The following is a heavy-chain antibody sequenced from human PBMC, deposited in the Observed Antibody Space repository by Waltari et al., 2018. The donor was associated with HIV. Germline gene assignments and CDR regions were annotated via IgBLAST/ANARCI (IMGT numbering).Heavy chain of an antibody. Sequence: VQLGESGVGLVQPGGSLSLYCEASGFTVSSNWMPRVRQAPGKGLVCVSCINKDGSNTRYADSVKGRLTISRDNAKNTLYLQMNSLRAEDTAVYYCARGVGYGMDVWGQGTTVTVSS. CDR2: INKDGSNT. V-gene: IGHV3-74*01. J-gene: IGHJ6*02. CDR1: GFTVSSNW. CDR3: ARGVGYGMDV. D-gene: IGHD2-15*01.